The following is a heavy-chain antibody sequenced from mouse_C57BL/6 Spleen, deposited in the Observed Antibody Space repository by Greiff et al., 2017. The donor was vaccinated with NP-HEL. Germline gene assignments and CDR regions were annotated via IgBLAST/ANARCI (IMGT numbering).Heavy chain of an antibody. V-gene: IGHV1-54*01. Sequence: QVQLQQSGAELVRPGTSVKVSCKASGYAFTNYLIEWVKQRPGQGLEWIGVINPGSGGTNYNEKFKGKATLTADKSSSTAYMQLSSLTSEDSAVYFCAREDFLYGNYGDYWGQGTTLTVSS. D-gene: IGHD2-1*01. J-gene: IGHJ2*01. CDR3: AREDFLYGNYGDY. CDR1: GYAFTNYL. CDR2: INPGSGGT.